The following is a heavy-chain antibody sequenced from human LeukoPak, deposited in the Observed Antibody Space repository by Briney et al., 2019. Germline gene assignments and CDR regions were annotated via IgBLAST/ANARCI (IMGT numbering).Heavy chain of an antibody. CDR2: IYTSGRT. J-gene: IGHJ4*02. D-gene: IGHD5-12*01. V-gene: IGHV4-4*07. Sequence: SETLSLTCTVSGGSISSYYWSWIRQPPGKGLDWIGRIYTSGRTSYNPSLKSRVTMSVDTSKNQFSLKLSSVTAADTAVYYCASLGGYDYGSSDYWGQGTLVTVSS. CDR1: GGSISSYY. CDR3: ASLGGYDYGSSDY.